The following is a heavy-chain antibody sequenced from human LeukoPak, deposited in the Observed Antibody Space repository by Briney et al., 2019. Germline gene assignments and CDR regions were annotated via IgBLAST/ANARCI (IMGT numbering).Heavy chain of an antibody. CDR2: IYPGESDT. CDR1: GYIFSSYW. Sequence: GGSLRLSCRGSGYIFSSYWIGWVRQMPGKGLEWMGIIYPGESDTRYSPSFQGQVTISADKSISTAYLQWSSLKASDTAMYYCARQGSSWSHFDYWGQGTLVTVSS. J-gene: IGHJ4*02. D-gene: IGHD6-13*01. CDR3: ARQGSSWSHFDY. V-gene: IGHV5-51*01.